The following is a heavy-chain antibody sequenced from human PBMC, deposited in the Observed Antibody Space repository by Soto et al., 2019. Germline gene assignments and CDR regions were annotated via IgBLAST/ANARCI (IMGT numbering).Heavy chain of an antibody. CDR2: IYYSGST. D-gene: IGHD3-3*01. J-gene: IGHJ6*02. Sequence: QVQLQESGPGLVKPSQTLSLTCTVSGGSISSGGYYWSWIRQHPGKGLEWIGCIYYSGSTYYNPSLKSRLTISVDTSKNQFSLKLSSVTAADTAVYYCAREQTGNWSGYYQDYYYYYGMDVWGQGTTVTVSS. CDR1: GGSISSGGYY. V-gene: IGHV4-31*03. CDR3: AREQTGNWSGYYQDYYYYYGMDV.